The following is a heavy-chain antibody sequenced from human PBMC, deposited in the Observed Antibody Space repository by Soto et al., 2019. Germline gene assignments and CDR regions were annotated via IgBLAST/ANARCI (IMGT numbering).Heavy chain of an antibody. CDR1: GFTFSSYA. CDR3: AKDVCSGGSCLCDY. J-gene: IGHJ4*02. D-gene: IGHD2-15*01. V-gene: IGHV3-23*01. CDR2: ISGSGGST. Sequence: QAGGSLRLSCAASGFTFSSYALSWVRQAPGKGLEWVSAISGSGGSTYYADSVKGRFTISRDNSKNTLYLQMNSLRAEDTAVYYCAKDVCSGGSCLCDYWGPGTLVTVSS.